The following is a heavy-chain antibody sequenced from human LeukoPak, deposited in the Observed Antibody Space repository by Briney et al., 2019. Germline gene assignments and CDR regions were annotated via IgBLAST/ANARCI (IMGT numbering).Heavy chain of an antibody. CDR3: ARESEYSYGSDAFDI. CDR2: IKQGGSEK. CDR1: GFTFSSYW. J-gene: IGHJ3*02. Sequence: GGSLRLSCAASGFTFSSYWMSWVRQAPGKGLEWVANIKQGGSEKYYVDSVKGRFTISRDNAKNSLYLQMNSLRVEDTAVYQCARESEYSYGSDAFDIWGQGTMVTVSS. V-gene: IGHV3-7*01. D-gene: IGHD5-18*01.